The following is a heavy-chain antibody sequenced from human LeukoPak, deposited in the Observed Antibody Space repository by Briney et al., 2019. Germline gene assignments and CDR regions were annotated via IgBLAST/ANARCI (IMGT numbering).Heavy chain of an antibody. J-gene: IGHJ4*02. Sequence: GESLKISCKGSGYSFTNSWIGWVRQMPGKGLEWMGIIYPGDSDTRYSPSFQGQVTISADKSISTAYLQWSSLKASDTAMYYCARRALPGYSGSPYYFDCWGQGTLVTVSS. CDR1: GYSFTNSW. V-gene: IGHV5-51*01. CDR2: IYPGDSDT. D-gene: IGHD1-26*01. CDR3: ARRALPGYSGSPYYFDC.